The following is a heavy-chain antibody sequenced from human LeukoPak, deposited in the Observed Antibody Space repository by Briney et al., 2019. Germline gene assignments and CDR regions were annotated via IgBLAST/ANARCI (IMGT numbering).Heavy chain of an antibody. D-gene: IGHD3-10*01. CDR3: AKLFESGTYNNFFHY. V-gene: IGHV3-66*01. J-gene: IGHJ4*02. CDR1: GFTVSSNY. CDR2: TYSSGST. Sequence: GGSLRLSCAASGFTVSSNYMSWVRQAPGKGLEWVSVTYSSGSTFQADFVKGRFTISRDNFKNTLYLQMNSLRPEDTAIYYCAKLFESGTYNNFFHYWGQGTLVTVSS.